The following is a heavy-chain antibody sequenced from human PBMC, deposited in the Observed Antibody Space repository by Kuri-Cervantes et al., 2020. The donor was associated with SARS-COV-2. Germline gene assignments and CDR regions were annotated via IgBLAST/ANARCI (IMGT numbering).Heavy chain of an antibody. Sequence: ASVKVSCKASGYTFTGYYMHWVRQAPGQGLEWMGWINPNSGGTNYAQKFQGRVTMTRDTSISTAYMELSRLRSDDTAVYYCAREGVVWFGGYSDYWGQGTLVTVSS. J-gene: IGHJ4*02. D-gene: IGHD3-10*01. CDR2: INPNSGGT. CDR1: GYTFTGYY. CDR3: AREGVVWFGGYSDY. V-gene: IGHV1-2*02.